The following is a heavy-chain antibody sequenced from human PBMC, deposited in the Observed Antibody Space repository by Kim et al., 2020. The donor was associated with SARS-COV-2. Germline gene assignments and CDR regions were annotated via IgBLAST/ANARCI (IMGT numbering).Heavy chain of an antibody. CDR3: ARDPSTDYYGSGSYTNYMDV. CDR2: INSDGSST. V-gene: IGHV3-74*01. Sequence: GGSLRLSCAASGFTFSSYWMHWVRQAPGKGLVWVSRINSDGSSTSYADSVKGRFTISRDNAKNTLYLQMNSLRAEDTAVYYCARDPSTDYYGSGSYTNYMDVWGKGTTVTVSS. D-gene: IGHD3-10*01. J-gene: IGHJ6*03. CDR1: GFTFSSYW.